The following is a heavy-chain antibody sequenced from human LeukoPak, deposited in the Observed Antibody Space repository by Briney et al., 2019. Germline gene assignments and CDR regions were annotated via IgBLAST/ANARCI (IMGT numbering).Heavy chain of an antibody. Sequence: PGGSLRLSCAASGFTFSRYAMHWVRQAPGKGLEWVALIWYDGSNKYYADSVKGRFTISRDNSKNTLYLQMNSLRAEDTAVYYRARAAYDSSGYDAFDIWGQGTMVTVSS. J-gene: IGHJ3*02. CDR2: IWYDGSNK. D-gene: IGHD3-22*01. CDR1: GFTFSRYA. V-gene: IGHV3-33*01. CDR3: ARAAYDSSGYDAFDI.